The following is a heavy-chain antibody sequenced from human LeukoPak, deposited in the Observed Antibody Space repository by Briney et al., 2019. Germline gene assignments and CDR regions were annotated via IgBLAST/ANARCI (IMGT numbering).Heavy chain of an antibody. V-gene: IGHV3-30*14. D-gene: IGHD3-3*01. CDR3: ASGYDFWSGHPPSQYGMDV. Sequence: SLRLSCTASGYTFTSYAMHWVRQAPGGGLEWVAIMSSDRSNAYYADYLRGRFTIPRDNSKDTLYLQMDSLTIEDTAIYYCASGYDFWSGHPPSQYGMDVWGQGITVTVSS. CDR1: GYTFTSYA. CDR2: MSSDRSNA. J-gene: IGHJ6*02.